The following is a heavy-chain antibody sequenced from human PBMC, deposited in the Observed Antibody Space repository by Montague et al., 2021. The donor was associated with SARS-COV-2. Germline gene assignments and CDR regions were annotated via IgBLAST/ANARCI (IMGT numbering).Heavy chain of an antibody. CDR1: GDSTSCPNCY. J-gene: IGHJ5*02. CDR3: ARHRNYGDHSLDNWFHP. V-gene: IGHV4-39*01. CDR2: IYNSGTT. Sequence: SETLSLTCTVSGDSTSCPNCYWGWIRQPPGKGLGWIGTIYNSGTTYYNRSLKSRLTISIDTSKNQFSLKLSSVTAADTAVYYCARHRNYGDHSLDNWFHPWGQGTLVTVFS. D-gene: IGHD4-17*01.